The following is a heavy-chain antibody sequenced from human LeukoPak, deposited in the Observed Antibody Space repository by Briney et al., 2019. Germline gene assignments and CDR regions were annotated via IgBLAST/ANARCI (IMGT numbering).Heavy chain of an antibody. CDR3: AIFFGY. J-gene: IGHJ4*02. CDR2: ISSDSSYI. V-gene: IGHV3-21*01. Sequence: GGSLRLSCAASGFPSSNYYINWVRQAPGKGLEWVSSISSDSSYIYYADSLKGRFTISRDNAKNSVYLQMNSLRAEDTAVYYCAIFFGYWGRGTLVTVSS. CDR1: GFPSSNYY.